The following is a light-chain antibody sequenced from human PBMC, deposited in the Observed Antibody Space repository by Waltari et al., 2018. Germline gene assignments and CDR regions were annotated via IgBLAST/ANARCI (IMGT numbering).Light chain of an antibody. J-gene: IGKJ1*01. CDR1: QSVSSSY. Sequence: EIVLTQSPGTLSLSRGERATLSCRASQSVSSSYLARYRQKPGHAPRLLIYGVSNRATGIPDRFSGSGSGTDFTLTISRLEPEDFAVYYCHQYGSSRWTFGQGTKVEIK. CDR2: GVS. CDR3: HQYGSSRWT. V-gene: IGKV3-20*01.